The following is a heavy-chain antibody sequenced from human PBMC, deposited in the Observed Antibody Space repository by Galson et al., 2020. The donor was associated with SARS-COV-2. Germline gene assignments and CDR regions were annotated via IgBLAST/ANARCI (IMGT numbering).Heavy chain of an antibody. CDR1: GYTLTELS. V-gene: IGHV1-24*01. Sequence: ASVTVSCKVSGYTLTELSMHWVRQAPGKGLEWMGGFDPEHGETIYAQKFQGRVTMTEDTSTDTAYMDLSGLRSEDTGVYYCATVAVIVVNEPDWFAPWGKGTLVTVSS. J-gene: IGHJ5*02. CDR2: FDPEHGET. D-gene: IGHD3-22*01. CDR3: ATVAVIVVNEPDWFAP.